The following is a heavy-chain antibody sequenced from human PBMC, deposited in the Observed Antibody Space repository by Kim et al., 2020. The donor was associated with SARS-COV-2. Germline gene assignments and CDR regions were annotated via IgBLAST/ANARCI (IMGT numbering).Heavy chain of an antibody. D-gene: IGHD2-21*01. J-gene: IGHJ4*02. V-gene: IGHV1-18*01. Sequence: YAQNLQGRVTRTTDISTGTAYMELRGLKSDDTAVYYCARQNCGGDCSPFDYWGQGTLVTVSS. CDR3: ARQNCGGDCSPFDY.